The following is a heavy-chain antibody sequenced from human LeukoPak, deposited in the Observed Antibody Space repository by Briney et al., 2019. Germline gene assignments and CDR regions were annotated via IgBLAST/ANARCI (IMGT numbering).Heavy chain of an antibody. J-gene: IGHJ4*02. Sequence: PSETLSLTCGVYGGSFSGYYWSWIRQPPGKGLEWIGYIYYSGSTNYNPSLKSRVTISVDTSKNQFSLKLSSVTAADTAVYYCARLYSSSSPMGYWGQGTLVTVSS. V-gene: IGHV4-59*01. CDR1: GGSFSGYY. D-gene: IGHD6-6*01. CDR2: IYYSGST. CDR3: ARLYSSSSPMGY.